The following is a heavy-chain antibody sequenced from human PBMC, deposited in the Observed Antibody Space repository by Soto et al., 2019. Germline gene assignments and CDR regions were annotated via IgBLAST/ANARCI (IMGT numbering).Heavy chain of an antibody. CDR1: GFTFSSYW. Sequence: EVQLVESGGGLVQPGGSLRRSCAASGFTFSSYWMSWVRQAPGQGLEWVANIKQDGSEKYYVDSVKGRFTISRDNAKNSLYLQMNSLRAEDTAVYYCARDPAAGSYSSSVLDYWGQGTLVTVSS. V-gene: IGHV3-7*05. J-gene: IGHJ4*02. D-gene: IGHD6-13*01. CDR2: IKQDGSEK. CDR3: ARDPAAGSYSSSVLDY.